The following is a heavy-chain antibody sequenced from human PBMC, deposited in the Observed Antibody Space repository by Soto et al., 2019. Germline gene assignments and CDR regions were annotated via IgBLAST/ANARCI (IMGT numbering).Heavy chain of an antibody. CDR3: ARDLTSYYYYCMDV. V-gene: IGHV1-3*01. CDR1: GYTFTSYA. D-gene: IGHD3-16*01. CDR2: INAGNGNT. J-gene: IGHJ6*03. Sequence: ASVKVSCKASGYTFTSYAMHWVRQAPGQRLEWMGWINAGNGNTKYSQKFQGRVTITRDTSASTAYMELSSLRSEDTAVYYCARDLTSYYYYCMDVWGKGTTVTVSS.